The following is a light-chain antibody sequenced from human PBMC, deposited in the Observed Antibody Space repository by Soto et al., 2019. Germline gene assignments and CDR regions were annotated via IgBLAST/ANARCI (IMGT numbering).Light chain of an antibody. V-gene: IGLV2-8*01. CDR2: EVS. CDR1: SSDVGGYNY. CDR3: SSYAGSNYV. J-gene: IGLJ1*01. Sequence: QSALTQPPSASGSPGQSVTISCTGTSSDVGGYNYVSWYQQHPGKAPKLMIYEVSKRPSGVPDRFSGSKSGNTASLTVSGLQAEDDADYYCSSYAGSNYVFGTGTKVTVL.